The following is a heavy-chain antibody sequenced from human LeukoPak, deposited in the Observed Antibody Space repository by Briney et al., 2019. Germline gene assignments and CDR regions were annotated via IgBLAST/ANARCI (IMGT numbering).Heavy chain of an antibody. CDR1: GFTFSSYS. Sequence: GGSLRLSCAASGFTFSSYSMNWVRQAPGKGLEWVSSTSSSSSYIYYADSVKGRFTISRDNAKNSLYLQMNSLRAEDTAVYYCARDTGYDILTGYYSVGMDVWGQGTTVT. V-gene: IGHV3-21*01. J-gene: IGHJ6*02. CDR3: ARDTGYDILTGYYSVGMDV. D-gene: IGHD3-9*01. CDR2: TSSSSSYI.